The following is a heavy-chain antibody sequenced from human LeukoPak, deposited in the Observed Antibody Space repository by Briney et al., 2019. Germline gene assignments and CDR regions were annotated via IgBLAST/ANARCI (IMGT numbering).Heavy chain of an antibody. V-gene: IGHV3-15*01. CDR3: VWTVTINGVSGA. CDR1: GFTFSSAW. CDR2: VKSIGGGGTT. J-gene: IGHJ5*02. Sequence: GGSLRLSCAASGFTFSSAWMNWVRQAPGKGLEWVGRVKSIGGGGTTDYAAPVKGRFTISRDDSKNTLYLQMNSLKTEDTAVYYCVWTVTINGVSGAWGQGTLVTVSS. D-gene: IGHD4-17*01.